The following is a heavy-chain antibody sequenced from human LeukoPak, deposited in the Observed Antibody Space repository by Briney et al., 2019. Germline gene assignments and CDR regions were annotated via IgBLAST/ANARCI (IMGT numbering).Heavy chain of an antibody. J-gene: IGHJ4*02. CDR1: GGSISSSNW. CDR2: IYHSGST. D-gene: IGHD3-22*01. Sequence: PSGTLSLTCAVSGGSISSSNWWSWVRQPPGKGLEWIGEIYHSGSTNYNPSLKSRVTISVDKSKNQFSLKLSSVTVADTAVYYCVKDGYDSSGYNYFDYWGQGTLVTVSS. CDR3: VKDGYDSSGYNYFDY. V-gene: IGHV4-4*02.